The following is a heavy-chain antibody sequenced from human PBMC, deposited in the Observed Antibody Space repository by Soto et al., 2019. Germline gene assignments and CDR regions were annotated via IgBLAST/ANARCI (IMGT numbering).Heavy chain of an antibody. D-gene: IGHD1-1*01. CDR1: GYRFTRYW. CDR2: IYPDDSDT. J-gene: IGHJ4*02. Sequence: GESLTISCPYSGYRFTRYWIAWVRQMPGKGLEWMGVIYPDDSDTKYSPSFQGQVTISADESISTAYLQWGNLKASDTAIYYCARLRIQSGDFRSFDYWGPGTLVPVSS. CDR3: ARLRIQSGDFRSFDY. V-gene: IGHV5-51*01.